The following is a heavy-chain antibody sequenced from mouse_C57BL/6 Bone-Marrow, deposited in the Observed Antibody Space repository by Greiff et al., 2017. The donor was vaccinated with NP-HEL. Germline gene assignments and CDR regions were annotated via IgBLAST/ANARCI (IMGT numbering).Heavy chain of an antibody. Sequence: EVQRVESGGGLVKPGGSLKLSCAASGFTFSSYAMSWVRQTPEKRLEWVANISDGGSYTYYPDNVKGRFTISRDNAKNNLYLQMSHLKSEDTAMYYWARPYYDYDGYAMDYWGQGTSVTVSS. D-gene: IGHD2-4*01. V-gene: IGHV5-4*01. CDR1: GFTFSSYA. J-gene: IGHJ4*01. CDR3: ARPYYDYDGYAMDY. CDR2: ISDGGSYT.